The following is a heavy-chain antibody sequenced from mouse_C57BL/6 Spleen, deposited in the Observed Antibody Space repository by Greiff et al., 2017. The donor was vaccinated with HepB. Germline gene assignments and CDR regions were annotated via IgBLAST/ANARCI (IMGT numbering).Heavy chain of an antibody. V-gene: IGHV1-15*01. CDR3: TRRGGNPFDY. J-gene: IGHJ2*01. CDR1: GYTFTDYE. Sequence: QVQLQQSGAELVRPGASVTLSCKASGYTFTDYEMHWVKQTPVHGLEWIGAIDPETGGTAYNHKFKGKAILTADKSSSTAYMELRSLTSEDSAVYYCTRRGGNPFDYWGQGTTLTVSS. D-gene: IGHD1-1*02. CDR2: IDPETGGT.